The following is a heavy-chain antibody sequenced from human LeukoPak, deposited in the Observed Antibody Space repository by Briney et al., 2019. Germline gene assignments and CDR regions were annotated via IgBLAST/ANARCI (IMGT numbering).Heavy chain of an antibody. CDR1: GGSISSYY. V-gene: IGHV4-59*08. CDR3: ARHDRGSYIY. CDR2: IYYSGST. Sequence: SETLSLTCTVSGGSISSYYWSWIRQPPGKGLEWIGYIYYSGSTNHNPSLKSRVTISVDTSKNQFSLKLSSVTAADTAVYYCARHDRGSYIYWGQGTLVTVSS. J-gene: IGHJ4*02. D-gene: IGHD1-26*01.